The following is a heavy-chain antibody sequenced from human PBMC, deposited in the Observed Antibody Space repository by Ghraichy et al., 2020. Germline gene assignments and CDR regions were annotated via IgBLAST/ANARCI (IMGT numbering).Heavy chain of an antibody. D-gene: IGHD6-13*01. Sequence: GESLNISCAASGFIFSGYAMSWVRQAPGRGLEWVSTISGSGHITYYAASVKGRFTISRDNSKNIVYLQMDTLRADDTAVFYCAKDPPGGAAAGEFDYWGHGTLVTVSS. CDR2: ISGSGHIT. CDR3: AKDPPGGAAAGEFDY. V-gene: IGHV3-23*01. J-gene: IGHJ4*01. CDR1: GFIFSGYA.